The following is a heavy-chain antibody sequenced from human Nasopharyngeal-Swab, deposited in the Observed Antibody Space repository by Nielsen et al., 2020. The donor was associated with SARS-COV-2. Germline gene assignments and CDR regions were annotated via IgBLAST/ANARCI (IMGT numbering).Heavy chain of an antibody. CDR2: ISGSGGST. Sequence: GESLKISCAASGFTFSSYAMSWVRQAPGKGLEWVSVISGSGGSTYYAESVKGRFTISRDNSKNTLYLQMNSLRAEDTAVYYCARYDDYYDSSGYAYWGQGTLVTVSS. CDR1: GFTFSSYA. CDR3: ARYDDYYDSSGYAY. J-gene: IGHJ4*02. V-gene: IGHV3-23*01. D-gene: IGHD3-22*01.